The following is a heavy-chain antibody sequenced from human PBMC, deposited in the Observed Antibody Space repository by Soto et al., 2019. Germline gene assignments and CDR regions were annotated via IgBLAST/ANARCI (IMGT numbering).Heavy chain of an antibody. CDR2: INPNSGGT. J-gene: IGHJ6*02. CDR3: ARVGDVSYYYYGMDV. D-gene: IGHD4-17*01. Sequence: ASVKVSCKASGYTFTGYYMHWVRQAPGQGLEWMGWINPNSGGTNYAQKFQGRVTMTRDTSISTAYMELSRPRSDDTAVYYCARVGDVSYYYYGMDVWGQGTTVTAP. V-gene: IGHV1-2*02. CDR1: GYTFTGYY.